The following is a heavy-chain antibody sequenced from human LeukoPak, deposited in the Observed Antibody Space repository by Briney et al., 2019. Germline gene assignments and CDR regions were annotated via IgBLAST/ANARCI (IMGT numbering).Heavy chain of an antibody. D-gene: IGHD3-10*01. Sequence: GGSLRLSCAASGFTVSHYYMTWVRQAPGKGLECVSVIYSGGSTYSADSVKGRFTISRDNSRNMVYLQMSSLRAEDTAVYYCARLHRGVTQDFDYWGQGTLVTVSS. CDR1: GFTVSHYY. V-gene: IGHV3-53*01. J-gene: IGHJ4*02. CDR2: IYSGGST. CDR3: ARLHRGVTQDFDY.